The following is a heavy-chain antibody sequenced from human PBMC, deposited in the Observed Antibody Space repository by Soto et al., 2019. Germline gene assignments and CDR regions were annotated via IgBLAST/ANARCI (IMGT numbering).Heavy chain of an antibody. J-gene: IGHJ4*02. D-gene: IGHD6-13*01. CDR1: GGSISSYY. CDR3: ARLAAAGIAEFDY. CDR2: IYYSGST. V-gene: IGHV4-59*08. Sequence: SETLSLTCTVSGGSISSYYWSWIRQPPGKGLEWIGYIYYSGSTNYNPSLKSRVTISVDTSKNQFSLKLSSVTAADTAVYYCARLAAAGIAEFDYWGQGTLVTVSS.